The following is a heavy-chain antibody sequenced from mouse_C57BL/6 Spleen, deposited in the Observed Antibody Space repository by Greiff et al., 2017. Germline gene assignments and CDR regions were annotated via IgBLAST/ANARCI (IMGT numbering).Heavy chain of an antibody. D-gene: IGHD1-1*01. CDR2: INYDGSST. CDR1: GFTFSDYY. J-gene: IGHJ1*03. V-gene: IGHV5-16*01. Sequence: EVMLVESEGGLVQPGSSMKLSCTASGFTFSDYYMAWVRQVPEKGLEWVANINYDGSSTYYLDSLKSRFIISRDNAKNILYLQMSSLKSEDTATYYCARDRFYYYGSSSGGYFDVWGTGTTVTVSS. CDR3: ARDRFYYYGSSSGGYFDV.